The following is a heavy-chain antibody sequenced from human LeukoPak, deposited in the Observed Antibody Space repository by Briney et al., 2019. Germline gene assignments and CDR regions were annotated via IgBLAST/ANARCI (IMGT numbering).Heavy chain of an antibody. Sequence: GGSLRLSCAGSGFTFSSNAMNWVRQAPGKGLERVSAISRTGDITYYADSVKGRFTISRDNSKNSMYLQMNSLRAEDTAVYYCAKALGLSRNGMDVWGKGPRSPSPQ. CDR3: AKALGLSRNGMDV. J-gene: IGHJ6*01. CDR2: ISRTGDIT. V-gene: IGHV3-23*01. CDR1: GFTFSSNA.